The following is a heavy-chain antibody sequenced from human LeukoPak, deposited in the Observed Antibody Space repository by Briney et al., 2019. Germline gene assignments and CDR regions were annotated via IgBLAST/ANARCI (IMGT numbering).Heavy chain of an antibody. J-gene: IGHJ4*02. V-gene: IGHV1-69*05. CDR2: IIPIFGTA. D-gene: IGHD6-19*01. CDR1: GGTFSSYA. Sequence: SVKVSCKASGGTFSSYAISWVRQAPGQGLEWMGGIIPIFGTANYAQKFQGRVTITTDESTSTAYMELSSLRSEDTAVYYCAKDRRYSSGWYDYWGQGTLVTVSS. CDR3: AKDRRYSSGWYDY.